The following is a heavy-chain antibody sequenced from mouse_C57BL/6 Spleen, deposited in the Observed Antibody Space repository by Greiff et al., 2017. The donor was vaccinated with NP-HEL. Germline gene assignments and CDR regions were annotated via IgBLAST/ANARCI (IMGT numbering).Heavy chain of an antibody. CDR1: GYTFTSYW. D-gene: IGHD1-1*01. V-gene: IGHV1-7*01. Sequence: QVHVKQSGAELAKPGASVKLSCKASGYTFTSYWMHWVKQRPGQGLEWIGYINPSSGYTKYNQKFKDKATLTADKSSSTAYMQLSSLTYEDSAVYYCARAATVVDYYAMDYWGKGTSVTVAS. J-gene: IGHJ4*01. CDR2: INPSSGYT. CDR3: ARAATVVDYYAMDY.